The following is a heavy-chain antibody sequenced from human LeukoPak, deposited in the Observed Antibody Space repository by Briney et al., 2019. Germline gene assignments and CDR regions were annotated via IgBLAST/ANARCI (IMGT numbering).Heavy chain of an antibody. D-gene: IGHD3-16*02. V-gene: IGHV3-21*01. CDR2: ISSSTSYI. J-gene: IGHJ4*02. CDR3: ASFASNLIGLDY. Sequence: SGGSLRLSCAASGFTFSSYNMNWVRQAPGKGLEWVSSISSSTSYIYHADSVKGRFTISRDNAKNSLYLQMNSLRAEDTAVYYCASFASNLIGLDYWGQGTLVTVSS. CDR1: GFTFSSYN.